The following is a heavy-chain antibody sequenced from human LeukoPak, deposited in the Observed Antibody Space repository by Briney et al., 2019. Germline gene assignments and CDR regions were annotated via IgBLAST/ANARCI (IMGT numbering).Heavy chain of an antibody. V-gene: IGHV4-61*01. Sequence: SETLSLTCTVSGGPVSSGSYYWSWIRQPPGKGLEWIGYIYYSGSTNYNPSLKSRVTISVDTSKNQFSLKLSSVTAADTAVYYCARVEQWLFYFDYWGQGTLVTVSS. CDR3: ARVEQWLFYFDY. CDR2: IYYSGST. CDR1: GGPVSSGSYY. D-gene: IGHD6-19*01. J-gene: IGHJ4*02.